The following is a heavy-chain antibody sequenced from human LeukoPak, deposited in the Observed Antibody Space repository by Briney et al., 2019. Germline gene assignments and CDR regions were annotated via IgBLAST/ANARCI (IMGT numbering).Heavy chain of an antibody. D-gene: IGHD6-13*01. V-gene: IGHV1-18*04. CDR3: ARDELGIADRLGY. CDR1: GYTFTGYY. Sequence: ASVKVSCKASGYTFTGYYMHWVRQAPGQGLEWMGWINTYNGNTNYAQKLQGRVTMTTDTSTSTTYMELRSLRSDDTAVYYCARDELGIADRLGYWGQGTLVTVSS. J-gene: IGHJ4*02. CDR2: INTYNGNT.